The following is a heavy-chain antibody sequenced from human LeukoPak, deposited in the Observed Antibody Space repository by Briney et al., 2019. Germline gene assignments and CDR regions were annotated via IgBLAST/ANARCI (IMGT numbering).Heavy chain of an antibody. J-gene: IGHJ4*02. CDR3: TRDQTGVVGAY. CDR1: GGSISSGDYY. CDR2: IYYSGST. V-gene: IGHV4-30-4*01. Sequence: PSETLSLTCTVSGGSISSGDYYWSWIRQPPGKGLEWIGYIYYSGSTYYNPSLKSRVTISSDTSKNQFSLKLNSVTAADTAVYFCTRDQTGVVGAYWGQGLLVTVSS. D-gene: IGHD2-21*01.